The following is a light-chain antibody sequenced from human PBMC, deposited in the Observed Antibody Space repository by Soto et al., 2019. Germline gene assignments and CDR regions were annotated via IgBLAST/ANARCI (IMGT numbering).Light chain of an antibody. V-gene: IGKV1-13*02. Sequence: ASLCPPSTSSLSAPVGYILPITVRASQGIRYALAWYQQKPGKTPKLLIYDVSSLESGVPQRFSGSGSGTEFTLTISSLQTDDFSTYYCQQYHSYWTFGNGTKGDLK. CDR2: DVS. J-gene: IGKJ1*01. CDR1: QGIRYA. CDR3: QQYHSYWT.